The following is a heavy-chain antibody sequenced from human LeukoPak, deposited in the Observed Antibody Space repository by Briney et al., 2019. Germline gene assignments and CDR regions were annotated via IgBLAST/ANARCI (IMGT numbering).Heavy chain of an antibody. Sequence: GESLKISCQGSGYSFTNYWIAWVRQMRGKGLECMGIIYPGDSDTRYSPSFQGQVTISADKSISTAYLQWSSLKASDTAMYYCARSVKYYYYMDVWGKGTTVTVSS. J-gene: IGHJ6*03. V-gene: IGHV5-51*01. CDR3: ARSVKYYYYMDV. CDR2: IYPGDSDT. CDR1: GYSFTNYW.